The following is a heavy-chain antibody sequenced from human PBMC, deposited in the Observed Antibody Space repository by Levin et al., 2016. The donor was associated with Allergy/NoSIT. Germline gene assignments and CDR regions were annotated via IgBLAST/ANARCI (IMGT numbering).Heavy chain of an antibody. V-gene: IGHV3-7*03. Sequence: GGSLRLSCAASGFTFSSYWMSWVRQAPGKGLEWVANIKQDGSEKYYVDSVKGRFTISRDNAKNSLYLQMNSLRAEDTAVYYCARDGGGHYYGSGSYYGYWGQGTLVTVSS. CDR2: IKQDGSEK. CDR1: GFTFSSYW. CDR3: ARDGGGHYYGSGSYYGY. J-gene: IGHJ4*02. D-gene: IGHD3-10*01.